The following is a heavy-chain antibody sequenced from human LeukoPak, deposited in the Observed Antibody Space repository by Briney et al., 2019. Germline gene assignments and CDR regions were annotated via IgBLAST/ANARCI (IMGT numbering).Heavy chain of an antibody. CDR1: GFTFSSYS. J-gene: IGHJ4*02. Sequence: PGGSLRLSCAASGFTFSSYSMNWVRQAPGKGLEWVSSISSSSSYIYYADSVKGRFTISRDNAKNSLYLQMKSLRAEDTAVYYCARDHPYDFWSGYHGDYFDYWGQGTLVTVSS. CDR2: ISSSSSYI. D-gene: IGHD3-3*01. V-gene: IGHV3-21*01. CDR3: ARDHPYDFWSGYHGDYFDY.